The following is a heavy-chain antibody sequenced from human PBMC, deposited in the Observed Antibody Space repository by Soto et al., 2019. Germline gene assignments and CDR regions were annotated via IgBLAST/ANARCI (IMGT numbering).Heavy chain of an antibody. CDR3: ASTHRGYYGMDV. Sequence: GGSLRLSCAASGFPFSGYSMSWVRQAPGKGLEWVSAISGSGGSTYYADSVKGRFTISRDNSKNTLYLQMNSLRAEDTAVYYCASTHRGYYGMDVWGQGTTVTVSS. CDR1: GFPFSGYS. CDR2: ISGSGGST. D-gene: IGHD2-15*01. V-gene: IGHV3-23*01. J-gene: IGHJ6*02.